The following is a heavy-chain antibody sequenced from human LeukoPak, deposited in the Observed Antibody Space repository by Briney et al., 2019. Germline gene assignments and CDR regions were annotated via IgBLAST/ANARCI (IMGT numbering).Heavy chain of an antibody. CDR2: INPNSGGT. V-gene: IGHV1-2*02. Sequence: ASVKVSCKASGYTFTGYYMHWVRQAPGQGLEWMGWINPNSGGTNYAQKFQGRDTMTRDTSICTAYMELSRLRSDDTAVYYCARQKDIVVVPAAHLSLQHWGQGTLVTVSS. J-gene: IGHJ1*01. D-gene: IGHD2-2*01. CDR1: GYTFTGYY. CDR3: ARQKDIVVVPAAHLSLQH.